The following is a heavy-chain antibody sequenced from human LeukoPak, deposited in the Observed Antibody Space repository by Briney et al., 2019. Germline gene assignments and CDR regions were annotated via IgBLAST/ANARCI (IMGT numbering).Heavy chain of an antibody. V-gene: IGHV4-34*01. Sequence: SETLSLTCAVYGASFSGYCWSWIRQPPGKWLEWVGAINHSGSTNYHPSLKSRVTISVDTSKNQFSQKLSSVTAADTAVYYCARGRQLYFDYWGQGTLVTVSS. CDR1: GASFSGYC. D-gene: IGHD6-13*01. CDR2: INHSGST. CDR3: ARGRQLYFDY. J-gene: IGHJ4*02.